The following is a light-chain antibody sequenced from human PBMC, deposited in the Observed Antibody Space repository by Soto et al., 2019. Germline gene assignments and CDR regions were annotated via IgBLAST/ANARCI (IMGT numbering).Light chain of an antibody. J-gene: IGLJ1*01. Sequence: QSALTQPASVSGSPGPSITLSCTGTSSDVGGYNYVSWYQQHPGKAPKLMIYEVSNRPSGVSNRFSGSKSGNTASLTISGLQAEDEADYYCSSYTSSSTLFGTGTKLTVL. CDR3: SSYTSSSTL. CDR2: EVS. V-gene: IGLV2-14*01. CDR1: SSDVGGYNY.